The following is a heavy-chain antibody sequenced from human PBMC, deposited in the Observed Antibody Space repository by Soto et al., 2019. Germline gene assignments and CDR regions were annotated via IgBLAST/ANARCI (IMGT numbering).Heavy chain of an antibody. CDR3: AREGIVVVPAAIRPYYYYYGMDA. CDR1: GGTFSSYA. D-gene: IGHD2-2*01. J-gene: IGHJ6*02. CDR2: IIPIFGTA. Sequence: ASVKVSCKASGGTFSSYAISWVRQAPGQGLEWMGGIIPIFGTANYAQKFQGRVTITADESTSTAHMELSSLRSEDTAVYYCAREGIVVVPAAIRPYYYYYGMDAWGQGTTVTVSS. V-gene: IGHV1-69*13.